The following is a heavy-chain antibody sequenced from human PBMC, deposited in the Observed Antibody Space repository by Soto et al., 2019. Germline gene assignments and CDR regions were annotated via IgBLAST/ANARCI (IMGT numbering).Heavy chain of an antibody. D-gene: IGHD3-3*01. V-gene: IGHV4-34*01. CDR1: GGSVNGYY. CDR2: INHTGGT. Sequence: SETLSLTCAVYGGSVNGYYWNWIRHPPGKGLEWIGEINHTGGTHYNPSLKSRVTMSVDTSKNQFSLRLSSVTAADTAIYYCATRITVFGLLIPPFDPWGQGTQVTVSS. CDR3: ATRITVFGLLIPPFDP. J-gene: IGHJ5*02.